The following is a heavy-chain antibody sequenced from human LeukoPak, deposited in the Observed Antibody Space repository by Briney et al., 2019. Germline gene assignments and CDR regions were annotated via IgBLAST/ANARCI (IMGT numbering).Heavy chain of an antibody. CDR1: GYTFTSYD. J-gene: IGHJ6*03. Sequence: GASVKVSCKASGYTFTSYDMNWVRQATTQGLEWLGWMNPNSGNTGYAQNFQGRVTMTTNTSITTAYMELSSLRSEDTAVYYCARALSWTTESYYYMDVWGKGTTVTVSS. CDR2: MNPNSGNT. V-gene: IGHV1-8*01. D-gene: IGHD3/OR15-3a*01. CDR3: ARALSWTTESYYYMDV.